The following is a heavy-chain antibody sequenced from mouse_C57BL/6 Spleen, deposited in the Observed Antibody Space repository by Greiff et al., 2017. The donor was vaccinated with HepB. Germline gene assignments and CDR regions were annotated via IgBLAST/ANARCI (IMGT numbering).Heavy chain of an antibody. CDR2: INYDGSST. Sequence: DVMLVESEGGLVQPGSSMKLSCTASGFTFSDYYMAWVRQVPEKGLEWVANINYDGSSTYYLDSLKSRFIISRDNAKNILYLQMSSLKSEDTATYYCARDRAHYYDYDGGYFDYWGQGTTLTVSS. J-gene: IGHJ2*01. V-gene: IGHV5-16*01. D-gene: IGHD2-4*01. CDR3: ARDRAHYYDYDGGYFDY. CDR1: GFTFSDYY.